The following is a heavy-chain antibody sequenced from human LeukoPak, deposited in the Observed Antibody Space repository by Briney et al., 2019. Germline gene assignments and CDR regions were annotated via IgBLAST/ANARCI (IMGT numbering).Heavy chain of an antibody. D-gene: IGHD2-2*01. Sequence: PGGSLRLSCAASGFTVSSNFMSWVRQAPGKGLEWVSTIYNIGTTKYADSVTGRFTISRDNSQNTLYLRLNSLRAEDTAVYYCARWYCTGTSCYYDYWGQGALVTVSS. CDR1: GFTVSSNF. V-gene: IGHV3-53*01. CDR2: IYNIGTT. J-gene: IGHJ4*02. CDR3: ARWYCTGTSCYYDY.